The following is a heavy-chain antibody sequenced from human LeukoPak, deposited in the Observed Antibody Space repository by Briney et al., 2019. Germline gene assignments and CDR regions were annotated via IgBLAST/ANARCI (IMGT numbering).Heavy chain of an antibody. V-gene: IGHV1-18*04. J-gene: IGHJ4*02. D-gene: IGHD3-10*01. Sequence: GASVKVSCKASGYTFTGYYMHWVRQAPGQGLEWMGWISAYNGNTNYAQKLQGRVTMTTDTSTSTAYMELRSLRSDDTAVYYCARDTMVRGVMYYWGQGTLVTVSS. CDR1: GYTFTGYY. CDR2: ISAYNGNT. CDR3: ARDTMVRGVMYY.